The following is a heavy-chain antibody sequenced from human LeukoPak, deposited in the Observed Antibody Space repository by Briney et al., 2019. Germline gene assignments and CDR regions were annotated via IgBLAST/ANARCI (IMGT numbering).Heavy chain of an antibody. V-gene: IGHV4-34*01. CDR2: INHSGST. CDR1: GGSFSGYY. J-gene: IGHJ6*02. Sequence: PSETLSLTCAVYGGSFSGYYWSWIRQPPGKGLEWIGEINHSGSTNYNPSLKSRVTISVDTSKNQFSLKLSSVAAADTAVYYCARRGKYCSSTSCYYYYYYGMDVWGQETTVTVSS. CDR3: ARRGKYCSSTSCYYYYYYGMDV. D-gene: IGHD2-2*01.